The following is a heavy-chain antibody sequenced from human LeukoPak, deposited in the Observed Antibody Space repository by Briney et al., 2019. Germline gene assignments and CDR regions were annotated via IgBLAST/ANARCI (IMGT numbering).Heavy chain of an antibody. V-gene: IGHV3-30*01. CDR3: VRDFDY. Sequence: GGSLRLSCGASGFISNTSAMHWVRPAPDKGRGWVAVVSYHGKNKYYAESGRGPFSISRDNSKNTLFLQMNSLSTEDTAVYYCVRDFDYWGQGTLVTVSS. CDR2: VSYHGKNK. J-gene: IGHJ4*02. CDR1: GFISNTSA.